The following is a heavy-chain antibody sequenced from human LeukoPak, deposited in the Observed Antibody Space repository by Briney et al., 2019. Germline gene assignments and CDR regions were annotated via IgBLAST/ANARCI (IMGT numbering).Heavy chain of an antibody. Sequence: GRSLRLSCAASGFTFSSYAMHWVRQAPGKGLEWVAVISYDGSNKYYAESVKGRFTISRDNSKNTLYLQMNSLRAEDTAVYYCASPYCSSTSCYTEYYFDYWGQGTLVTVSS. V-gene: IGHV3-30*01. J-gene: IGHJ4*02. D-gene: IGHD2-2*02. CDR1: GFTFSSYA. CDR3: ASPYCSSTSCYTEYYFDY. CDR2: ISYDGSNK.